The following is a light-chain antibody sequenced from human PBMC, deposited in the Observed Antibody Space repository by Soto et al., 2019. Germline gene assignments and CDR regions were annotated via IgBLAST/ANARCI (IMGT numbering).Light chain of an antibody. V-gene: IGLV2-8*01. CDR1: SSDVGAYKY. CDR3: TSYVGDDIWV. J-gene: IGLJ3*02. CDR2: EVT. Sequence: VLTQPPSASGSPGQSVTISCTGTSSDVGAYKYVSWYQQYLGKAPKLMIYEVTKRPSGVPDRFSGSKSGNTASLTVSGLQAEDEADYYCTSYVGDDIWVFGGGTKLTVL.